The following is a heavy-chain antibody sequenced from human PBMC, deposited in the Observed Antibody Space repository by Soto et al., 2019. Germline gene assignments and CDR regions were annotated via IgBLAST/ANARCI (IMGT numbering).Heavy chain of an antibody. D-gene: IGHD2-8*02. Sequence: SETLSLTCTVSGGSISSGGYYWSWIRQHPGKGLEWIGYIYYSGSTYYNPSLKSRVTISVDTSKNQFSLKLSSVTAADTAVYYCALVTIPRYYYYYMDVWGKGTTVTVSS. CDR1: GGSISSGGYY. CDR3: ALVTIPRYYYYYMDV. J-gene: IGHJ6*03. CDR2: IYYSGST. V-gene: IGHV4-31*03.